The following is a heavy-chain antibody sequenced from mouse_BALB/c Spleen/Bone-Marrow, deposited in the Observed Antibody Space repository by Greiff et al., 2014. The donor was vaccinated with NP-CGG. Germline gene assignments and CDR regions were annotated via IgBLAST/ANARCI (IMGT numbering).Heavy chain of an antibody. V-gene: IGHV1-74*01. CDR3: AGGSMILNYFDY. Sequence: QVQLQQSGAELVRPGALVKLSCKASGYTFTSYWMNWVKQRPEQGLEWIGRIDPYDSETHYNQKFKDKAILTVDKSSSTAYMQLSSLTSEDSAVYYGAGGSMILNYFDYWGQGTTLTVSS. J-gene: IGHJ2*01. CDR1: GYTFTSYW. CDR2: IDPYDSET. D-gene: IGHD2-3*01.